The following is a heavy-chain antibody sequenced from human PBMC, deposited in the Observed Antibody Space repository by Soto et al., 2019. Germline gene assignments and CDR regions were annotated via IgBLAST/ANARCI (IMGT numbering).Heavy chain of an antibody. D-gene: IGHD3-3*01. CDR2: ISGSGGST. J-gene: IGHJ4*02. Sequence: GGSLRLSCAASGFTFSSYAMSWVRQAPGKGLELVSAISGSGGSTYYADSVKGRFTISRDNSKNTLYLQMNSLRAEDTAVYYCAKIEPARDYDFWSGYYYYWGQGTLVTVSS. CDR1: GFTFSSYA. CDR3: AKIEPARDYDFWSGYYYY. V-gene: IGHV3-23*01.